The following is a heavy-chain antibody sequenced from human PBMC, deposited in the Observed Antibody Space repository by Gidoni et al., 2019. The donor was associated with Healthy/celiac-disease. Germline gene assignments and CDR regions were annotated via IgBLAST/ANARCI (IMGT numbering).Heavy chain of an antibody. D-gene: IGHD3-22*01. CDR3: ARGDYYDSSGYPKSWFDP. CDR2: INHSGST. J-gene: IGHJ5*02. V-gene: IGHV4-34*01. Sequence: QVQLQQWGAGLLTPSETLSLTCAVYGGSFSGYYWSWIRQPPGKGLEWIGEINHSGSTNYNPYLKSRVTISVDTSKNQFSLKLSSVTAADTAVYYCARGDYYDSSGYPKSWFDPWGQGTLVTVSS. CDR1: GGSFSGYY.